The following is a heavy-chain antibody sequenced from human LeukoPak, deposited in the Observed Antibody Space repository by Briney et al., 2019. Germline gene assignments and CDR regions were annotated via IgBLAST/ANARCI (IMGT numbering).Heavy chain of an antibody. CDR2: IIPIFGTA. V-gene: IGHV1-69*05. CDR3: ARVGYTAMVTEDY. Sequence: SVKVSCKASGGTFSSYAISWVRQAPGQGLEWMGGIIPIFGTANYVQKLQGRVTMTTDTSTSTAYMELRSLRSDDTAVYYCARVGYTAMVTEDYWGQGTLVTVSS. CDR1: GGTFSSYA. D-gene: IGHD5-18*01. J-gene: IGHJ4*02.